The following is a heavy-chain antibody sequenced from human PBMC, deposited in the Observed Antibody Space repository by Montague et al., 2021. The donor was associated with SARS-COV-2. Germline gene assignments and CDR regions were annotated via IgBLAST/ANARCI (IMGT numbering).Heavy chain of an antibody. CDR2: IYYSGST. J-gene: IGHJ4*02. Sequence: TLSLTCTVSGGSISSGGYYWSWIRQHPGKGLEWIGYIYYSGSTYYNPSPKSRVTISVDTSKNQFSLKLSSVTAADTAVYYCARAPRNIFGVVLTFDYWGQGTLVTVSS. D-gene: IGHD3-3*01. CDR1: GGSISSGGYY. CDR3: ARAPRNIFGVVLTFDY. V-gene: IGHV4-31*03.